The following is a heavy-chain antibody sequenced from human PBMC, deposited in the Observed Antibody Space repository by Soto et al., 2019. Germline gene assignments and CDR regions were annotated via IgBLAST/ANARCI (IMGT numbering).Heavy chain of an antibody. CDR1: GGTFSSRA. CDR3: ANSRGGTFLGYHGMDI. J-gene: IGHJ6*02. D-gene: IGHD3-16*01. Sequence: QEQLVQSGPEVKKTGTSVKVSCKASGGTFSSRAISWVRQAPGQGLEWMGGIIPVFGRVNYAEKFQDRVTITADESTGTVYMELSSLRSEDTALYYCANSRGGTFLGYHGMDILGQGTTVSVSS. CDR2: IIPVFGRV. V-gene: IGHV1-69*01.